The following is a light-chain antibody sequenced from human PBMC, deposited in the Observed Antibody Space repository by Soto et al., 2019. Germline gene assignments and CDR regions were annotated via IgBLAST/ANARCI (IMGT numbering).Light chain of an antibody. CDR1: QTVVYSSNNKNY. CDR2: WAS. J-gene: IGKJ4*01. V-gene: IGKV4-1*01. Sequence: DIVMTQSPDSLAVSLGERTTINCKSSQTVVYSSNNKNYLAWYQQKPGQPPKLLIYWASIRQSGVPDRFSGSGSGTDFTLTISSLQAEDVAVYYCQQYYSTPLTFGGGTKVELK. CDR3: QQYYSTPLT.